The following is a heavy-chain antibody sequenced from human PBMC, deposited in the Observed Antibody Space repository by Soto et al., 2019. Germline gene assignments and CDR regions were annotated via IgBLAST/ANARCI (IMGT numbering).Heavy chain of an antibody. V-gene: IGHV5-51*01. J-gene: IGHJ5*02. Sequence: GESLKISCKGSGYSFTSYWIGWVRQMPGKGLEWMGIIYPGDSDTRYSPSFQGQVTISADKSISTAYLQWSSLKASDTAMYYCARITCSGGSCYNWFDPWGQGTLVTVSS. D-gene: IGHD2-15*01. CDR2: IYPGDSDT. CDR3: ARITCSGGSCYNWFDP. CDR1: GYSFTSYW.